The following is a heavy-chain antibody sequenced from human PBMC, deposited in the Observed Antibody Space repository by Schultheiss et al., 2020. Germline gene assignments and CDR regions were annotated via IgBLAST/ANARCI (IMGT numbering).Heavy chain of an antibody. Sequence: SETLSLTCTVSGGSISSYYWIWIRQPPGKGLEWIGYVSYSGSTNYNPSLKSRVTISVDTSKNQFSLKLSSVTAADTAVYYCARGYSSGWYPDYWGQGTLVTVSS. V-gene: IGHV4-59*01. CDR1: GGSISSYY. J-gene: IGHJ4*02. D-gene: IGHD6-19*01. CDR2: VSYSGST. CDR3: ARGYSSGWYPDY.